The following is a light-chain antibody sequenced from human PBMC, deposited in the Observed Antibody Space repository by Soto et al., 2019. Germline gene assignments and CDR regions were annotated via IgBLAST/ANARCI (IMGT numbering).Light chain of an antibody. V-gene: IGLV1-44*01. J-gene: IGLJ2*01. CDR2: SNT. CDR3: ATWDDSLNGVV. Sequence: QSVLTQPPSESETPGQRVTMFCSGSSSNIGSNTVNWYQHLPGTAPKLLIYSNTQRPSGVPDRFSGSKSVTSASLAISGLQSEDEANYYCATWDDSLNGVVFGGGPKLTVL. CDR1: SSNIGSNT.